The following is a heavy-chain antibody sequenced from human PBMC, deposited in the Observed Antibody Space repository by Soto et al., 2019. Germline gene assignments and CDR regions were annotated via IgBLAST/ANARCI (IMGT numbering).Heavy chain of an antibody. D-gene: IGHD3-3*01. CDR3: ARDRITIFGVVTKTHYGMDV. CDR2: ISSSSSYI. CDR1: GFTFSSYS. J-gene: IGHJ6*02. V-gene: IGHV3-21*01. Sequence: GGSLRLSCAASGFTFSSYSMNWVRQAPGKGLEWVSSISSSSSYIYYADSVKGRFTISRDNAKNSLYLQMNSLRAEDTAVYYCARDRITIFGVVTKTHYGMDVWGQGTAVTVSS.